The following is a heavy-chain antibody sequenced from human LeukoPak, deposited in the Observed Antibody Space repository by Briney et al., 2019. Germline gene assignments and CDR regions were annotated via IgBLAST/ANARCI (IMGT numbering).Heavy chain of an antibody. CDR1: GFTFSSYW. V-gene: IGHV3-7*03. D-gene: IGHD1-26*01. Sequence: GGSLRLSCAASGFTFSSYWMNWVRQAPGKGLEWVANIKQDGSEKYYVDSVKGRFTISRDNAKNSLYLQMNSLRADDTAVYYCVKSRRVGANQRGLFDYWGQGTLVTVSP. CDR2: IKQDGSEK. J-gene: IGHJ4*02. CDR3: VKSRRVGANQRGLFDY.